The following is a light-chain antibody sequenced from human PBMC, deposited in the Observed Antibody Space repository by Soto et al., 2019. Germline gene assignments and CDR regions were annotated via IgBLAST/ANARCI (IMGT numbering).Light chain of an antibody. CDR1: QSISSW. CDR3: QQYNSYSWT. Sequence: IQMTQSPSTVCASLGDIVIITCLASQSISSWLAWYQQKPGKAPKLLIYDASSLESGVPSRFSGSGSGTEFTLTISSLQPDDFATYYCQQYNSYSWTFGQGTKVDIK. CDR2: DAS. V-gene: IGKV1-5*01. J-gene: IGKJ1*01.